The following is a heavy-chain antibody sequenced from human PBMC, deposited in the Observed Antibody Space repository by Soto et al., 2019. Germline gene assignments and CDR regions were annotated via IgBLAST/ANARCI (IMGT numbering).Heavy chain of an antibody. CDR2: ISYDGSNK. Sequence: GGSLRLSCAASGFTFSSYGMHWVRQAPGKGLEWVAVISYDGSNKYYADSVKGRFTISRDNSKNTLYLQMNSLRAEDTAVYYCAKDQMATSFNPYYYYYGMDVWGQGTTVTSP. V-gene: IGHV3-30*18. CDR1: GFTFSSYG. CDR3: AKDQMATSFNPYYYYYGMDV. J-gene: IGHJ6*02. D-gene: IGHD5-12*01.